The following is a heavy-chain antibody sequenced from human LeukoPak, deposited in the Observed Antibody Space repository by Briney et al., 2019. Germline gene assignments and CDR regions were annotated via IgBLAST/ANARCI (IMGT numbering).Heavy chain of an antibody. Sequence: SGGSLRLSCAASGCTFSNYGMHWVRQAPGKELEWVAFVRYDGSNKYYADSVKGRFTISRNNSKNTLYLQMNSLRPEDTAVYYCAKQSGFDYWGQGTLVTVSS. CDR1: GCTFSNYG. V-gene: IGHV3-30*02. CDR3: AKQSGFDY. D-gene: IGHD1-26*01. J-gene: IGHJ4*02. CDR2: VRYDGSNK.